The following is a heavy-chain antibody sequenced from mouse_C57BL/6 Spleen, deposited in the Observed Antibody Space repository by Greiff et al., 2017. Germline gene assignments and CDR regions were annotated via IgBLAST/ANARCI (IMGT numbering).Heavy chain of an antibody. D-gene: IGHD1-1*01. CDR2: IYPGSGST. V-gene: IGHV1-55*01. CDR1: GYTFTSYW. CDR3: ARGAYYYGSLWYCEV. Sequence: QVQLQQPGAELVKPGASVKMSCKASGYTFTSYWITWVKQRPGQGLEWIGDIYPGSGSTNYNEKFKSKATLTVDTSSSTAYMQLSSLTSEDSAVYYCARGAYYYGSLWYCEVWGTGTTVTVSS. J-gene: IGHJ1*03.